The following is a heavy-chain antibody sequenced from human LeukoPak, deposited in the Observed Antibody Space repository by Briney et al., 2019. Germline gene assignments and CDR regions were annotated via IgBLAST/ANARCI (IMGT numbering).Heavy chain of an antibody. D-gene: IGHD3-22*01. V-gene: IGHV3-48*04. CDR3: ARDWGVDSSGYYYYYYGMDV. CDR1: GFTFSSYS. J-gene: IGHJ6*02. Sequence: GGSLRLSCAASGFTFSSYSMNWVRQAPGKGLEWVSYISSSSSTIYYADSVKGRFTISRDNARNSLYLQMNSLRAEDTAVYYCARDWGVDSSGYYYYYYGMDVWGQGTTVTVSS. CDR2: ISSSSSTI.